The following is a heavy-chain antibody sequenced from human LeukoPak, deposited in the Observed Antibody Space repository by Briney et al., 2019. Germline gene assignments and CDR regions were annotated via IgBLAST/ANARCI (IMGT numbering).Heavy chain of an antibody. CDR3: ARGSGWLDY. V-gene: IGHV4-61*01. D-gene: IGHD6-19*01. CDR1: GGSVSSGSYY. CDR2: LYYSGST. Sequence: SETLSLTCTVSGGSVSSGSYYWNWIRQPPGKGLEWIGYLYYSGSTKYNPSLKSRVTISVDMSKNQFSLKLTSVTAADTAVYYCARGSGWLDYWGQGTLVTVSS. J-gene: IGHJ4*02.